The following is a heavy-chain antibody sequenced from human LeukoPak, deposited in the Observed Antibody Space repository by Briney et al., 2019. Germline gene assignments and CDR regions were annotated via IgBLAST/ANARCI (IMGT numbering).Heavy chain of an antibody. CDR2: IYHSGST. Sequence: SETLSLTCAVPGYSITSGYYWGWIRQPPGKGQEWIGSIYHSGSTYYNPSLKSRVTISVDTSKNQFSLKLSSVTAADTAVYYCAGIPDVLMVYSHAFDIWGQGTMVTVSS. J-gene: IGHJ3*02. D-gene: IGHD2-8*01. V-gene: IGHV4-38-2*01. CDR1: GYSITSGYY. CDR3: AGIPDVLMVYSHAFDI.